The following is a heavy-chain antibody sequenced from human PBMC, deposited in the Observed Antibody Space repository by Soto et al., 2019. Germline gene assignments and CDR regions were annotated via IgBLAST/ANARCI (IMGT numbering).Heavy chain of an antibody. CDR1: GGSISSGDYY. J-gene: IGHJ1*01. CDR3: AREYTYGFGYFQH. V-gene: IGHV4-30-4*01. Sequence: PSETLSLTCTVSGGSISSGDYYWSWIRQPPGKGLEWIGYIYYSGSTYYNPSLKSRVTISVDTSKNQFSLKLNSVTAADTAVYYCAREYTYGFGYFQHWGQGTLVTVSS. D-gene: IGHD3-10*01. CDR2: IYYSGST.